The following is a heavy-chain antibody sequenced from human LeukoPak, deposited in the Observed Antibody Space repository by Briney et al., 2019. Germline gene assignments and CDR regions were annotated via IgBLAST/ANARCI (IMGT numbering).Heavy chain of an antibody. CDR3: ARHPLLWFGELLYEDY. CDR2: ISSSSSYI. Sequence: PGGSLRLSCAASGFTFSSYSMNWVRQAPGKGLEGVSSISSSSSYIYYADSVKGRFTISRDNAKNSLYLQMNSLRAEDTAVYYCARHPLLWFGELLYEDYWGQGTLVTVSS. D-gene: IGHD3-10*01. J-gene: IGHJ4*02. V-gene: IGHV3-21*01. CDR1: GFTFSSYS.